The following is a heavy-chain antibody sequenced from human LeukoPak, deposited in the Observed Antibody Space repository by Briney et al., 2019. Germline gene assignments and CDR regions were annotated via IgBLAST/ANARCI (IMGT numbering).Heavy chain of an antibody. V-gene: IGHV4-59*01. D-gene: IGHD2-2*01. Sequence: PSETLSLTCTVSGGSISSYYWSWIRQPPRKGLEWIGYIYYSGSTNYNPSLKSRVTISVDTSKNQFSLKLSSVTAADTAVYYCARQPAASYYYYYGMDVWGQGTTVTVSS. CDR2: IYYSGST. J-gene: IGHJ6*02. CDR3: ARQPAASYYYYYGMDV. CDR1: GGSISSYY.